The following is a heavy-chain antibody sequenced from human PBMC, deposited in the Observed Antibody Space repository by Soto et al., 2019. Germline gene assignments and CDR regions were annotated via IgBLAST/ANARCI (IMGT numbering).Heavy chain of an antibody. V-gene: IGHV4-39*01. CDR1: GDSISSSSYY. J-gene: IGHJ6*02. Sequence: QLQLQESGPGLVRPSETLSLTCTVSGDSISSSSYYWGWIRQPPGKGLEWIGSIYYSGSTYYNPSLKSLVTISVDTSKNQFSLKLTSVIAADTAVYYCASQSRVDVWGQGTTVIVSS. CDR2: IYYSGST. CDR3: ASQSRVDV.